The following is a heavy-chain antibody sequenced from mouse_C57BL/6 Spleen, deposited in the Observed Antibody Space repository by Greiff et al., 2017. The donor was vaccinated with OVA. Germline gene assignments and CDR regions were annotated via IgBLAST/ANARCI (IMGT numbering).Heavy chain of an antibody. Sequence: EVKLVESGEGLVKPGGSLKLSCAASGFTFSSYAMSWVRQTPEKRLEWVAYISSGGDYIYYADTVKGRFTISRDNARNTLYLQMSSLKSEDTAMYYCTRDPTEPSMDYWGQGTSVTVSS. CDR3: TRDPTEPSMDY. CDR1: GFTFSSYA. J-gene: IGHJ4*01. V-gene: IGHV5-9-1*02. CDR2: ISSGGDYI.